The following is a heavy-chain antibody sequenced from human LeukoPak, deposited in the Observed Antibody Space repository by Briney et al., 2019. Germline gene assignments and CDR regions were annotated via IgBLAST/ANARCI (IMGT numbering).Heavy chain of an antibody. Sequence: GGALRLSCAASGFTFSNSWMSWVRQAPERGLEWVANIKADGSQKDYVDSMKGRFTVSRDNAKNSLYLQMNSLKAEDTAVYYCASAKSDRTLFDACDIWGQGTMVTVSS. CDR2: IKADGSQK. CDR1: GFTFSNSW. D-gene: IGHD4/OR15-4a*01. V-gene: IGHV3-7*01. CDR3: ASAKSDRTLFDACDI. J-gene: IGHJ3*02.